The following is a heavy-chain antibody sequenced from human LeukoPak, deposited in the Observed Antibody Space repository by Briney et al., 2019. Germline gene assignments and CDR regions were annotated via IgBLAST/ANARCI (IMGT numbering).Heavy chain of an antibody. CDR1: GFTFSSYS. CDR2: ISSSSSYI. CDR3: ARDRNWNYVGGFYHGMDV. Sequence: GGSLRLSCAASGFTFSSYSMNWVRQAPGKGLEWVSSISSSSSYIYYADSVKGRFTISRDNAKNSLYLQMNSLRAEDTAVYYCARDRNWNYVGGFYHGMDVWGQGTTVTVSS. J-gene: IGHJ6*02. D-gene: IGHD1-7*01. V-gene: IGHV3-21*04.